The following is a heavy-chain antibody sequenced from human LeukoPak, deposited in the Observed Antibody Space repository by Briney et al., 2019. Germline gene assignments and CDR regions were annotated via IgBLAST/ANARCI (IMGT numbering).Heavy chain of an antibody. Sequence: GGSLRLSCAASGFTFSSYAMTWVRRAPGKGLEWVSAISGSGGSTHYADSVKGRFTISRDNSKNTLYLQMNSLRAEDTAVYYCAKDRSSSGWYYFDYWGQGTLITVPS. CDR3: AKDRSSSGWYYFDY. D-gene: IGHD6-19*01. J-gene: IGHJ4*02. CDR2: ISGSGGST. CDR1: GFTFSSYA. V-gene: IGHV3-23*01.